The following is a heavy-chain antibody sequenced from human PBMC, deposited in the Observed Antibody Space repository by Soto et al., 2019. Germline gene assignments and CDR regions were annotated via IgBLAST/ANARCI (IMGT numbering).Heavy chain of an antibody. V-gene: IGHV1-18*04. CDR1: GYPFSKYG. D-gene: IGHD5-12*01. CDR2: IKPDNGDT. Sequence: QLQLVQSGAEVERPGASVRVSCKAYGYPFSKYGISWIRQAPGQGLEWMGWIKPDNGDTNYAQKFQGRFTMTTDTSSNTAYMELRSLRSDDTAVYYCATSYDSGFDPWGQGTLVSVSS. J-gene: IGHJ5*02. CDR3: ATSYDSGFDP.